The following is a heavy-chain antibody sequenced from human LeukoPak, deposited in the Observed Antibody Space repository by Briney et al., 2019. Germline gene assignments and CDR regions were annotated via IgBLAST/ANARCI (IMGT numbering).Heavy chain of an antibody. D-gene: IGHD3-10*01. V-gene: IGHV3-30*18. Sequence: GRSLRLSCAASGFTFSSYGLHWVRQAPGKGLEWVAVISYDGSNKYYADSVKGRFTISRDNSKNTLYLQMNSLRAEDTAVYYCAKSLYYYGSGSYYNRYYYGMDVWGQGTTVTVSS. CDR1: GFTFSSYG. CDR2: ISYDGSNK. CDR3: AKSLYYYGSGSYYNRYYYGMDV. J-gene: IGHJ6*02.